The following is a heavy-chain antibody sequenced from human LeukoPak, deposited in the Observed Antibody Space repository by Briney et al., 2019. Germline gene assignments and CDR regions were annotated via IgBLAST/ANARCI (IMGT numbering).Heavy chain of an antibody. CDR3: AREGVWRQQLVDYYYGMDV. CDR2: INSDGSST. D-gene: IGHD6-13*01. V-gene: IGHV3-74*01. Sequence: GKSLRLSCAASGFTFNNYGMHWVRQAPGKGLVWVSRINSDGSSTSYADSVKGRFTISRDNAKNTLYLQMNSLRAEDTAVYYCAREGVWRQQLVDYYYGMDVWGQGTTVTVSS. CDR1: GFTFNNYG. J-gene: IGHJ6*02.